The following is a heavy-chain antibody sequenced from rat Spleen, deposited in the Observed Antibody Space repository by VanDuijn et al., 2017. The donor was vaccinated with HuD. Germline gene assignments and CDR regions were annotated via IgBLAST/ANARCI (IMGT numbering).Heavy chain of an antibody. V-gene: IGHV5-29*01. CDR1: GFTFSGYG. CDR3: ARRFDFDY. D-gene: IGHD4-3*01. J-gene: IGHJ2*01. CDR2: ISYEGSST. Sequence: EVQLVESGGGLVQPGRSLKVSCAASGFTFSGYGMAWVRQAPTKGLEWVASISYEGSSTYYGDSVKGRFTISRDNAKSTLYLQLDSLRSEDTATYYCARRFDFDYWGQGVMVTVSS.